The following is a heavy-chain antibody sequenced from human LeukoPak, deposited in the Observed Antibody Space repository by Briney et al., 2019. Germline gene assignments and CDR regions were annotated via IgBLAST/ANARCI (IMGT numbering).Heavy chain of an antibody. J-gene: IGHJ4*02. V-gene: IGHV3-30-3*01. CDR3: AKEGAKWELLLKDY. Sequence: GGSLRLSCAASGFTFSSYAMHWVRQAPGKGLEWVAVISYDGSNKYYADSVKGRFTISRDNSKNTLYLQMNSLRAEDTAVYYCAKEGAKWELLLKDYWGQGTLVTVSS. CDR1: GFTFSSYA. D-gene: IGHD1-26*01. CDR2: ISYDGSNK.